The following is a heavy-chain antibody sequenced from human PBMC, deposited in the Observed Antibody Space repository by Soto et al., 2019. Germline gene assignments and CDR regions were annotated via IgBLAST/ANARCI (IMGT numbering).Heavy chain of an antibody. CDR2: IYHSGST. Sequence: SETLSLTCAVSGGSISSSNWWSWVRQPPGKGLEWIGEIYHSGSTNYNPSLKSRVTISVDKSKNQFSLKLSSVTAADTAVYYCARDARDSTMVRGFDYWGQGTLVTVSS. CDR3: ARDARDSTMVRGFDY. D-gene: IGHD3-10*01. CDR1: GGSISSSNW. J-gene: IGHJ4*02. V-gene: IGHV4-4*02.